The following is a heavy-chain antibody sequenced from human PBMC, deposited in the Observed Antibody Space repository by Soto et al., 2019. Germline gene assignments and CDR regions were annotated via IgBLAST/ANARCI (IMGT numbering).Heavy chain of an antibody. D-gene: IGHD1-26*01. CDR3: ARFDSGILH. J-gene: IGHJ4*02. V-gene: IGHV3-11*06. CDR1: GFTFSDYY. CDR2: ISSSSSYT. Sequence: GGSLRLSCTVSGFTFSDYYMSWIRQAPGKGLEWVSYISSSSSYTNYADSVKGRFTISRDNAKNSLYLQMNSLRAEDTAVYYCARFDSGILHWGQGTLVTVSS.